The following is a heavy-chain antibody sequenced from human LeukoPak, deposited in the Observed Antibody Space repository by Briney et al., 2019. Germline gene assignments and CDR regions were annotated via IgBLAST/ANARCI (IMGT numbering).Heavy chain of an antibody. Sequence: GGSLRLSCAASGFTFSSYAMSWVRQAPGKGLEWVSAISGSGGSIYYADSVKGRFTISRDNSKNTLYLQMNSLRAEDTAVYYCAKAGIGSSGYLNFDYWGQGTLVTVSS. CDR2: ISGSGGSI. CDR3: AKAGIGSSGYLNFDY. V-gene: IGHV3-23*01. J-gene: IGHJ4*02. D-gene: IGHD3-22*01. CDR1: GFTFSSYA.